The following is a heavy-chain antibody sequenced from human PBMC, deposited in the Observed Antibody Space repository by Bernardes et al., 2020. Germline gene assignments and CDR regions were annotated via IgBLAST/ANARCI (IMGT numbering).Heavy chain of an antibody. CDR1: GFTFSSYG. D-gene: IGHD3-16*02. Sequence: GGSLRLSCAASGFTFSSYGMHWVRQAPGKGLEWVAVIWYDGSNKYYADSVKGRFTISRDNSKNTLYLQMNSLRAEDTAVYYCARDGRTRLHLGELSYYFDYWGQGTLVTVSS. V-gene: IGHV3-33*01. CDR2: IWYDGSNK. CDR3: ARDGRTRLHLGELSYYFDY. J-gene: IGHJ4*02.